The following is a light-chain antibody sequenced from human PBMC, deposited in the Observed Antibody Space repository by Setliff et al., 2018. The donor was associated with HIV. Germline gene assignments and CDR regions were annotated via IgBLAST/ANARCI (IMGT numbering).Light chain of an antibody. V-gene: IGLV1-44*01. J-gene: IGLJ1*01. CDR2: IND. CDR3: STWDDNLNAKV. CDR1: ASNIGANT. Sequence: QSVLTQPPSASGTPGQRVTISCSGSASNIGANTVTWYQQFPGTAPQLLIYINDHRPSGVPHRFSASKSGTTASLAISGLQSEDEADYYCSTWDDNLNAKVFGSGTKGTVL.